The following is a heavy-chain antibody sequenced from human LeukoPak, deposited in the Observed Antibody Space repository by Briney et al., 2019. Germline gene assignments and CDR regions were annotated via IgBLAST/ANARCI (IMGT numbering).Heavy chain of an antibody. V-gene: IGHV1-2*02. D-gene: IGHD5-12*01. CDR1: GYTFTRHY. J-gene: IGHJ4*02. CDR3: VRDLATIDGIAWYYFEN. CDR2: INPNTGGT. Sequence: ASVKVSCKASGYTFTRHYIHWVRPAPGQGFEWMGWINPNTGGTDSAQKFQDRIAITTYTSISTAYMELSRLRSDDTALYYCVRDLATIDGIAWYYFENWGQGTLVSVS.